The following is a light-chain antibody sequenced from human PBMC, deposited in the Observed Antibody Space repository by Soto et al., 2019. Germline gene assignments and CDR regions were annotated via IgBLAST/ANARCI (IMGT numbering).Light chain of an antibody. J-gene: IGKJ1*01. V-gene: IGKV3-20*01. Sequence: EIVLTQSPGTLSLSPGERATLSCRASQSVRGNYLAWYRQKPGQAPRLLISGASSRASGIPDRFSGSGSGTDFTLTISRLEPEDYSVYYWQHGGVLLRTFGQGSKVEI. CDR3: QHGGVLLRT. CDR2: GAS. CDR1: QSVRGNY.